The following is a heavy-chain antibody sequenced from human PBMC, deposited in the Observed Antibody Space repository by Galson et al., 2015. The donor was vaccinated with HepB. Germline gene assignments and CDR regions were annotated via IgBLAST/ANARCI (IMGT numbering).Heavy chain of an antibody. Sequence: SLRLSCAASGFTFSSYWMSWVRQAPGKGLEWVANIKQDGSEKYYVDSVKGRFTISRDNAKNSLYLQMNSLRAEDTAVYYCASYGDYYDPPLLSSHIWGQGTMVTVSS. V-gene: IGHV3-7*03. J-gene: IGHJ3*02. D-gene: IGHD3-22*01. CDR2: IKQDGSEK. CDR1: GFTFSSYW. CDR3: ASYGDYYDPPLLSSHI.